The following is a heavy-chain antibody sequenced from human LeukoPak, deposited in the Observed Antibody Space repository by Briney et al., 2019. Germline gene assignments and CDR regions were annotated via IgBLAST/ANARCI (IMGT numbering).Heavy chain of an antibody. J-gene: IGHJ3*02. V-gene: IGHV1-69*13. D-gene: IGHD5-24*01. CDR2: IIPIFGTA. CDR3: ARGPEDGYNYLDAFDI. Sequence: SVTVSFTASGGTFSSYAISWVRQAPGQGLEWMGGIIPIFGTANYAQKFQGRVTITADESTSTAYMELSSLRSEDTAVYYCARGPEDGYNYLDAFDIWGQGTMVTVSS. CDR1: GGTFSSYA.